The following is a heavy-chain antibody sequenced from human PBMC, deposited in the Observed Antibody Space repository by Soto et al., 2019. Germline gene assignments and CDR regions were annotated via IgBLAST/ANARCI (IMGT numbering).Heavy chain of an antibody. CDR1: GASITFGGYS. Sequence: PSETLSLTCTVSGASITFGGYSWSWIRQTPGKGLEWIGYINHLETTFYNPSFGSRLTLSIDRAKNQFSLKLHSMSAADRAVYFCARGGGSDSFDYWGQGILVTAPQ. CDR3: ARGGGSDSFDY. CDR2: INHLETT. D-gene: IGHD1-26*01. V-gene: IGHV4-30-2*01. J-gene: IGHJ4*02.